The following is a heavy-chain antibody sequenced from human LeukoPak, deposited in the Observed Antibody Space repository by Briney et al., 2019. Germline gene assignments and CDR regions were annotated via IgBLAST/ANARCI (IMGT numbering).Heavy chain of an antibody. V-gene: IGHV4-59*01. J-gene: IGHJ6*02. CDR3: ARALNSGYDDGLGNYYYYGMDV. CDR2: IYYSGST. CDR1: GGSISSYY. D-gene: IGHD5-12*01. Sequence: SETLSLACTVSGGSISSYYWSWIRQPPGKGLEWIGYIYYSGSTNYNPSLKSRVTISVDTSKNQFSLKLSSVTAADTAVYYCARALNSGYDDGLGNYYYYGMDVWGQGTTVTVSS.